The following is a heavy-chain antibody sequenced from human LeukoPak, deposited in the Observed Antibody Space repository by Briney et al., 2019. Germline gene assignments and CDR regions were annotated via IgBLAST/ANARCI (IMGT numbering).Heavy chain of an antibody. CDR2: ISGSSGST. D-gene: IGHD3-22*01. CDR1: GFTFSSYS. CDR3: AKAFYYDRSGYYYEFDY. Sequence: GSLRLSCAASGFTFSSYSMNWVRQTPGKGLEWVSSISGSSGSTYYADSVKGRFTISRDNSKNTLYLQMNSLTVEDTAVYFCAKAFYYDRSGYYYEFDYWGQGTLVTVSS. V-gene: IGHV3-23*01. J-gene: IGHJ4*02.